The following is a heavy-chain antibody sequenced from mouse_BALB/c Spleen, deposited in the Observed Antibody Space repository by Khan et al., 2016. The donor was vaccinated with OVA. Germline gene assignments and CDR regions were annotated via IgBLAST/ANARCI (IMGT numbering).Heavy chain of an antibody. Sequence: VQLVESGPGLVQPSQSLSITCRVSGFSLNNYSVHWVRQSPGKGLEWLGVIWSAGSTDYNAAFISRLTISKDNSRSQVFFKMNSLQPNDTAIYYCARRGYDYGRGALFAYWGQGTLVTVSA. CDR3: ARRGYDYGRGALFAY. CDR1: GFSLNNYS. V-gene: IGHV2-2*02. J-gene: IGHJ3*01. CDR2: IWSAGST. D-gene: IGHD2-4*01.